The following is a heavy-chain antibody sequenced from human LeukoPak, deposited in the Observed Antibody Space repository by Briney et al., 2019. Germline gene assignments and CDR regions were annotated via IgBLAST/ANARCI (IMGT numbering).Heavy chain of an antibody. J-gene: IGHJ4*02. D-gene: IGHD3-22*01. CDR3: ARDGYDSSGYRSSFDY. Sequence: GGSLRLSCAASGFIFSTYSMNWVRQAPGKGLEWVSYISSGSSTIYYADSVKGRFTISRDNAKNSLYLQMNSLRAEDTAVYYCARDGYDSSGYRSSFDYWGQGTLVTVSS. CDR1: GFIFSTYS. CDR2: ISSGSSTI. V-gene: IGHV3-48*01.